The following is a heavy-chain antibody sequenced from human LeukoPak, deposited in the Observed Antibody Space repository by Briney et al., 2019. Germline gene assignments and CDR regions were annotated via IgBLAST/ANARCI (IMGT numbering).Heavy chain of an antibody. J-gene: IGHJ6*03. D-gene: IGHD6-19*01. V-gene: IGHV3-48*04. Sequence: PGGSLRLSCAASGFTFSSYSMNWVRQAPGRGLEWVSYISSSSSTIYYADSVKGRFTISRDNAKNSLYPQMNSLRAEDTAVYYCAREISSGPDWTGYYYYMDVWGKGTTVTVSS. CDR2: ISSSSSTI. CDR1: GFTFSSYS. CDR3: AREISSGPDWTGYYYYMDV.